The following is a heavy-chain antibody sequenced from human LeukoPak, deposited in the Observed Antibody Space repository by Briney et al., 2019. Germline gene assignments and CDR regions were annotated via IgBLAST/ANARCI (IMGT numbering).Heavy chain of an antibody. V-gene: IGHV3-23*01. CDR1: GFTFSSYA. J-gene: IGHJ4*02. CDR3: AKLGRVRGVIITLRAFDY. D-gene: IGHD3-10*01. Sequence: GGSLRLSCAASGFTFSSYAMSWVRQAPGKGLKWVSAISGSGGSTYYADSVKGRFTISRDNSKNTLYLQMNGLRAEDTAVYYCAKLGRVRGVIITLRAFDYWGQGTLVTVSS. CDR2: ISGSGGST.